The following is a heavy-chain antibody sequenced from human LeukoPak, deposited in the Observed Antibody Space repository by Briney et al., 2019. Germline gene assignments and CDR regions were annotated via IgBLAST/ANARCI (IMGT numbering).Heavy chain of an antibody. D-gene: IGHD3-22*01. CDR3: AKDYDSSGYGGYYFDY. V-gene: IGHV3-23*01. Sequence: GGSLRLSCAASGFTFSSYAMSWVRQAPGKGLEWVSAIRGSGGGTKYGDSVKGRFTISRDNSKNTLYLQMNSLRAEDTAVYYCAKDYDSSGYGGYYFDYWGQGTLVTVSS. CDR1: GFTFSSYA. CDR2: IRGSGGGT. J-gene: IGHJ4*02.